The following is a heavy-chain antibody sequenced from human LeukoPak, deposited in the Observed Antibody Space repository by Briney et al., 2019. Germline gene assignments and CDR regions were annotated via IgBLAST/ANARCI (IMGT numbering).Heavy chain of an antibody. J-gene: IGHJ4*02. CDR3: ARGGYIAAAQYGY. CDR1: GGSIGTYS. V-gene: IGHV4-59*01. D-gene: IGHD6-13*01. CDR2: IYYIGTA. Sequence: SETLSLTCTVSGGSIGTYSWIWLRQPPRKGLAGMGYIYYIGTANYNPSLTSRVTISVDTSKNQFSLKLSSVTAADTAVYYCARGGYIAAAQYGYWGQGTLVTVSS.